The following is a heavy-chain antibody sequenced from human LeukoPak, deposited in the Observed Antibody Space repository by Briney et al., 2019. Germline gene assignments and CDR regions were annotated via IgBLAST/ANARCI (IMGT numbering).Heavy chain of an antibody. CDR1: TYSISGAYY. CDR2: IYHSGTT. J-gene: IGHJ4*02. V-gene: IGHV4-38-2*02. Sequence: PSETLSLTCTVSTYSISGAYYWGWIRQPPGKGLEWIGSIYHSGTTYYNPSLKSRLTTSVDTSKNQFSLKLSSVTAADTAVYYCARGEYGLFDYWGQGTLVTVSS. CDR3: ARGEYGLFDY. D-gene: IGHD2/OR15-2a*01.